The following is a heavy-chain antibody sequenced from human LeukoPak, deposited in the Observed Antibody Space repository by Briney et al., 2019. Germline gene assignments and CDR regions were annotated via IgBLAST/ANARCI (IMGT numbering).Heavy chain of an antibody. J-gene: IGHJ4*02. V-gene: IGHV3-7*01. Sequence: GGSLRLSCAASGFTVSSYWMSWVRQAPGKGLEWVANIKQDGSEKYYVDSVKGRFTISRDNAKNSLYLQMNSLRAEDTAVYYCARDRGGRYCSSTSCHIRDYWGQGTLVTVSS. CDR1: GFTVSSYW. CDR3: ARDRGGRYCSSTSCHIRDY. D-gene: IGHD2-2*02. CDR2: IKQDGSEK.